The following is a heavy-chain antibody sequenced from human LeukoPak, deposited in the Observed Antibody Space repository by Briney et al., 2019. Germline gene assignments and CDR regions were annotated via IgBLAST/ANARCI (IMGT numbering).Heavy chain of an antibody. V-gene: IGHV3-21*01. CDR1: GFTFSSYS. J-gene: IGHJ4*02. CDR2: ISSSSSYI. Sequence: GGSLRLSCAASGFTFSSYSMNWVRQAPGKGLEWVSSISSSSSYIYYADSVKGRFTISRDNAKNSLYLQMNSLRAEDTAVYYCATSPVGLRYYDWPMGYDYWGQGTFVTVSS. CDR3: ATSPVGLRYYDWPMGYDY. D-gene: IGHD3-9*01.